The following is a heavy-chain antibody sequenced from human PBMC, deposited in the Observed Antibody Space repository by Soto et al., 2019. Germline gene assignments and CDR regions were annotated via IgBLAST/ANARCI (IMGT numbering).Heavy chain of an antibody. CDR1: GFTFSSYA. CDR3: ARPLESGRGSQVWVYYYYGMDV. Sequence: PGGSLRLSCAASGFTFSSYAMHWVRQAPGKGLEWVAVISYDGSNKYYADSVKGRFTISRDNSKNTLYLQMNSLRAEDTAVYYCARPLESGRGSQVWVYYYYGMDVWGQGTTVT. D-gene: IGHD6-25*01. CDR2: ISYDGSNK. V-gene: IGHV3-30-3*01. J-gene: IGHJ6*02.